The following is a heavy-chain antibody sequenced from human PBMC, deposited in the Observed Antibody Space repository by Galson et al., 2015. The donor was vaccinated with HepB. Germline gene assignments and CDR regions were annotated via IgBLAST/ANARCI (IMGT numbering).Heavy chain of an antibody. CDR2: ISYDGSNK. J-gene: IGHJ4*02. CDR1: GFTFSSYA. CDR3: ARDSGSVFDY. Sequence: SLRLSCAASGFTFSSYAMHWVRQAPGKGLEWVAVISYDGSNKYYADSVKGRFTISRDNSKNTLYLQMNSLRAEDTAVYCCARDSGSVFDYWGQGTLVTVSS. V-gene: IGHV3-30-3*01. D-gene: IGHD3-10*01.